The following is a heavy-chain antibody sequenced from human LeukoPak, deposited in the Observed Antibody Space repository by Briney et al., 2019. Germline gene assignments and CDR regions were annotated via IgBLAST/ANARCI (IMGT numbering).Heavy chain of an antibody. CDR1: GFTFSDYY. CDR2: ISSSGSTI. Sequence: PGGSLRLSCAASGFTFSDYYMSWIRQAPGKGLGWVSYISSSGSTIYYADSVKGRFTISRDNAKNSLYLQMNSLRAEDTAVYYCARDNRVPRPRFDPWGQGTLVTVSS. D-gene: IGHD1-14*01. V-gene: IGHV3-11*01. J-gene: IGHJ5*02. CDR3: ARDNRVPRPRFDP.